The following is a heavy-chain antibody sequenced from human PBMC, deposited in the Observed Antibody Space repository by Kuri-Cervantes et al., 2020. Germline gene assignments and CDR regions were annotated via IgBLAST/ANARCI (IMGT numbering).Heavy chain of an antibody. Sequence: ASVKVSCKASGYTFTSYYMHWVRQAPGQGLEWMGIINPSGGSTSYAQKFQGRVTMTRDTSTSTVYMELSSLRSEDTAVYYCANEGVVATGAFDIWGQGTMVTVSS. V-gene: IGHV1-46*01. D-gene: IGHD3-22*01. CDR1: GYTFTSYY. J-gene: IGHJ3*02. CDR2: INPSGGST. CDR3: ANEGVVATGAFDI.